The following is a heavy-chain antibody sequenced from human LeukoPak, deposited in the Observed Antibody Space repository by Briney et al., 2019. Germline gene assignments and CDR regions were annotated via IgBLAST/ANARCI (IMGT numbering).Heavy chain of an antibody. D-gene: IGHD3-10*01. CDR2: ISSSSSYI. CDR3: ARSYYGSGFDY. J-gene: IGHJ4*02. Sequence: PGGSLRLSCVVSGFTFSSYSMNWVRQAPGQGLEWVSSISSSSSYIYYADSVKGRFTISRDNAQNSLYLQMNSLRAEDTAVYYCARSYYGSGFDYWGQGTLVTVSS. CDR1: GFTFSSYS. V-gene: IGHV3-21*01.